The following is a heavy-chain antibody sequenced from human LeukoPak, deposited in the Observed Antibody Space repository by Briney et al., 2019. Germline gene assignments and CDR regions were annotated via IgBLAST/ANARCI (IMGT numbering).Heavy chain of an antibody. CDR3: ARPWGSGWYFFDY. V-gene: IGHV3-74*01. CDR2: INSVVNST. Sequence: GGSLRLSCTASGFTFSSYWMHWVRQAPGKGLVWVSRINSVVNSTSYADSVKGRFTISRDNAKNTLYLQMNSLRVEDTAVYYCARPWGSGWYFFDYWAREPWSPSPQ. D-gene: IGHD6-19*01. CDR1: GFTFSSYW. J-gene: IGHJ4*02.